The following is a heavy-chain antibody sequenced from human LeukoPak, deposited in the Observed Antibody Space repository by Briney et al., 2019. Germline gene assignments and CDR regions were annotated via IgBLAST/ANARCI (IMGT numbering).Heavy chain of an antibody. CDR2: MNEDGSKK. Sequence: GGSLRLSCAASGFTFSSYGMHWVRQAPGKGLEWVANMNEDGSKKYYVDSVKGRFTISRDNAKNSLYLQMNSLRAEDTAVYYCARERPAAASAFDIWGQGTMVTVSS. J-gene: IGHJ3*02. CDR3: ARERPAAASAFDI. CDR1: GFTFSSYG. V-gene: IGHV3-7*01. D-gene: IGHD6-13*01.